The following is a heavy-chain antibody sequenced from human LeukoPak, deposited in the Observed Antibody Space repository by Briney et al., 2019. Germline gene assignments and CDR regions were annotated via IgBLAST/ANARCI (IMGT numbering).Heavy chain of an antibody. J-gene: IGHJ4*02. Sequence: PSETLSLTCTVSGYSISSGYYWGWIRQPPGKGLEWIGYIYTSGSTNYNPSLKSRVPISVDTSKNHFSLKLSSVTAADTAVYYCARARGHPYLDYFDYWGQGTLVTVSS. CDR3: ARARGHPYLDYFDY. CDR2: IYTSGST. D-gene: IGHD2-15*01. V-gene: IGHV4-38-2*02. CDR1: GYSISSGYY.